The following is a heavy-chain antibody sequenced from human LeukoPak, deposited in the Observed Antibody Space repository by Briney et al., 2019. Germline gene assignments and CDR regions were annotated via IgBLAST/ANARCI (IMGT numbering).Heavy chain of an antibody. CDR3: ARTGLRGFDY. D-gene: IGHD4-17*01. V-gene: IGHV4-39*07. CDR1: GGSISSTTYY. J-gene: IGHJ4*02. CDR2: IYYSGST. Sequence: PSETLSLTCTVSGGSISSTTYYWGWIRQPPGKGLEWIGSIYYSGSTYYSPSLKSRVTISVNTSKKQFSLKLSSVTAADTAVYYCARTGLRGFDYWGQGTLVTVSS.